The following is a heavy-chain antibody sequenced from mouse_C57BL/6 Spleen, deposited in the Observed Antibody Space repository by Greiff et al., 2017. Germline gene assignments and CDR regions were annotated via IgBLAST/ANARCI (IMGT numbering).Heavy chain of an antibody. CDR1: GFTFSDYG. D-gene: IGHD1-1*01. Sequence: EVKLVESGGGLVQPGGSLKLSCAASGFTFSDYGMAWVRQAPRKGPEWVAFISNLAYSIYYADTVTGRFTISRENAKNTLYLEMSSLRSEDTAMYYCARTHYGSSPYYYAMDYWGQGTPVTVSS. CDR2: ISNLAYSI. V-gene: IGHV5-15*01. CDR3: ARTHYGSSPYYYAMDY. J-gene: IGHJ4*01.